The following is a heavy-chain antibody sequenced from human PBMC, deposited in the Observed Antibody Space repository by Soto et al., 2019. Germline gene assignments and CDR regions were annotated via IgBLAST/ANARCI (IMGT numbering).Heavy chain of an antibody. CDR2: ISYDGTTR. D-gene: IGHD6-19*01. V-gene: IGHV3-30*18. CDR1: GLTFSSYG. J-gene: IGHJ3*02. CDR3: AKGLYSGGGDYAFDI. Sequence: VQLVESGGCVVQPGRSLRLSCAASGLTFSSYGMHWVRQAPGKGLEWVALISYDGTTRYYADSVQGRFTISRDNSKFTLYLKMFSLRAEDTAVYYCAKGLYSGGGDYAFDIWGQGTMVTVSS.